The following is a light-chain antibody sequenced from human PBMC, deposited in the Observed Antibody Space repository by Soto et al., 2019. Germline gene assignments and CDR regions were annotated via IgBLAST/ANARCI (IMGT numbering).Light chain of an antibody. Sequence: DIQMTQSPSSLSAAVGDSVTITCRASQSISIYLNWYQQKPGKAPKLLIYAASSLQSGVPSRFSGSGSGTDFNFTISSLQPEDFATYYCQQRDGHLPYTFGQGTKVEI. V-gene: IGKV1-39*01. CDR2: AAS. CDR3: QQRDGHLPYT. CDR1: QSISIY. J-gene: IGKJ2*01.